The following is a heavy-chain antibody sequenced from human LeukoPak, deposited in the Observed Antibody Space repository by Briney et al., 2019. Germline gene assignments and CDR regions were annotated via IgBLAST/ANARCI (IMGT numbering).Heavy chain of an antibody. CDR2: IHHDESEK. J-gene: IGHJ4*02. CDR3: SRWVSQYYFDF. V-gene: IGHV3-7*01. CDR1: GFNLNYYW. D-gene: IGHD6-13*01. Sequence: GGSLRLSCEASGFNLNYYWLGWVRQAPGKGLEWVALIHHDESEKYYVDSVKGRFSISRDNAKSSVYLQMDSLRVDDTAIYYCSRWVSQYYFDFWGQRALVSVSS.